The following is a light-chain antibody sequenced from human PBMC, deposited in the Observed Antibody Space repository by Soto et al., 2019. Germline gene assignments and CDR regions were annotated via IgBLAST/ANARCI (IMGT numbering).Light chain of an antibody. J-gene: IGKJ3*01. CDR3: QQYDTLQFT. CDR1: QDISNY. Sequence: DIPMTQSPSSLSASVGDRVTISCRASQDISNYLNWYQQKPGKAPKFLIYDASTLETGVPSRFSGSGSGTDFTFTISSLQPEDIGTYYCQQYDTLQFTFGPGTKVNIK. V-gene: IGKV1-33*01. CDR2: DAS.